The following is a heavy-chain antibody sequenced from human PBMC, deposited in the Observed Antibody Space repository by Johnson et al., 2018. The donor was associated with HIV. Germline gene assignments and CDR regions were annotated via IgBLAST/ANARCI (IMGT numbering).Heavy chain of an antibody. CDR3: ARVGIYYDSIEDAFDI. Sequence: VQLVESGGGVVQPGRSLRLSCAASGFTFSSYAIHWVRQAPGKGLEWVAVISYDGSNKYYADSVKGRFTISRDNAKNSLYLQMNSLRAEDTAVYYCARVGIYYDSIEDAFDIWGQGTMVTVSS. CDR1: GFTFSSYA. V-gene: IGHV3-30*04. D-gene: IGHD3-22*01. CDR2: ISYDGSNK. J-gene: IGHJ3*02.